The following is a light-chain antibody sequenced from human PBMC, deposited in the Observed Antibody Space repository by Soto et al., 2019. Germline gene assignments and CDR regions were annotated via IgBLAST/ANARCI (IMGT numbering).Light chain of an antibody. V-gene: IGKV1-5*03. CDR2: KAS. CDR1: QSISSW. Sequence: DIQMTHSPSTLSASVGDRVTITCRASQSISSWLAWYQQKPGKAPKLLIYKASSLESGVPSRFSGSGSGTEFTLTISSLQPDDYATYYCQQYNSYSHTFGQGPKVEIX. CDR3: QQYNSYSHT. J-gene: IGKJ1*01.